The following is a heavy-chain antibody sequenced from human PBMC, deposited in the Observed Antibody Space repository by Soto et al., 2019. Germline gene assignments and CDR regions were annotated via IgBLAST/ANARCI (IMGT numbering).Heavy chain of an antibody. CDR3: AKQEKDSSGYYYGWVYYFDY. CDR2: ISGSGGST. J-gene: IGHJ4*02. D-gene: IGHD3-22*01. V-gene: IGHV3-23*01. Sequence: EVQLLESGGGLVQPGGSLRLSCAASGFTFSSYAMSWVRQAPGKGLEWVSAISGSGGSTHYADSVKGRFTISRDNSKDTLYLLMNSLRAEDTAVYYCAKQEKDSSGYYYGWVYYFDYWGQGTPVTVSS. CDR1: GFTFSSYA.